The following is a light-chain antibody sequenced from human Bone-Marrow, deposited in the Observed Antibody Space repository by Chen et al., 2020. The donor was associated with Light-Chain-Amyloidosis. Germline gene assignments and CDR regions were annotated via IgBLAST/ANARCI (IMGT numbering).Light chain of an antibody. V-gene: IGLV3-25*03. CDR3: QSADSSGTYEVI. Sequence: SYELTQPTSVSVSPGQTARITCPGEDLPTKYVYWYQQQPGTAPVLVIHRDTERPSGISERFSGSSSGTTATLTISGVQAEDEADYHCQSADSSGTYEVIFGGGTKLTVL. J-gene: IGLJ2*01. CDR1: DLPTKY. CDR2: RDT.